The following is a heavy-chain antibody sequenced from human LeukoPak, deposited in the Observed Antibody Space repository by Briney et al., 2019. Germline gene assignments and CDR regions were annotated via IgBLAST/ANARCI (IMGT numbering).Heavy chain of an antibody. CDR1: GFTFCSYS. D-gene: IGHD2-15*01. J-gene: IGHJ3*02. CDR2: ISSSSSYI. V-gene: IGHV3-21*01. CDR3: AREDIVVVVAARGPAFDI. Sequence: GGSLRLSCAASGFTFCSYSMNWVRQAPGKGLEWVSSISSSSSYIYYADSVKGRFTISRDNAKNSLYLQMNSLRAEDTAVYYCAREDIVVVVAARGPAFDIWGQGTMVTVSS.